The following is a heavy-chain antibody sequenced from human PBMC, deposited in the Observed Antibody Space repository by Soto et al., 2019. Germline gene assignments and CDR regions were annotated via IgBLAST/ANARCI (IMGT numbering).Heavy chain of an antibody. CDR3: ARGGLGSPYYYYGMDV. Sequence: QVQLVQSGAEVKKPGSSVKVSYKASGSTFSSYAISWVRQAPGQGLEWMGGIIPIFGTANYAQKFQGRVTITADESTSTAYMELSSLRSEDTAVYYCARGGLGSPYYYYGMDVWGQGTTVTVSS. CDR2: IIPIFGTA. V-gene: IGHV1-69*01. CDR1: GSTFSSYA. J-gene: IGHJ6*02. D-gene: IGHD3-10*01.